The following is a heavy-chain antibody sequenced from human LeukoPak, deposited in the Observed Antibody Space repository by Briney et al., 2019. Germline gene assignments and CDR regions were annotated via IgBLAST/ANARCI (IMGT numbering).Heavy chain of an antibody. CDR2: INHSGST. CDR1: GGFFSGYY. CDR3: ARGRRGWIVVVPTSCWFDP. D-gene: IGHD2-2*01. V-gene: IGHV4-34*01. J-gene: IGHJ5*02. Sequence: PSETLSLTCAVYGGFFSGYYWSWIRQPPGKGLEWLGEINHSGSTNYNPSLKSRVTISVDTSKNQFSLKLSSVTAADTAVYYCARGRRGWIVVVPTSCWFDPWGQGTLVTVSS.